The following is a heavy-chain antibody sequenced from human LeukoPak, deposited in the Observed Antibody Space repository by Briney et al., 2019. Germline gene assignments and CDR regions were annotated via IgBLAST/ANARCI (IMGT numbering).Heavy chain of an antibody. CDR3: ARDRKGSGSYYRDAFDI. D-gene: IGHD3-10*01. CDR2: INPNSGGT. J-gene: IGHJ3*02. Sequence: ASVKVSCKASGYTFTSYGISWVRQAPGQGLEWMGWINPNSGGTNYAQKFQGRVTMTRDTSISTAYMELSRLRSDDTAVYYCARDRKGSGSYYRDAFDIWGQGTMVTVSS. CDR1: GYTFTSYG. V-gene: IGHV1-2*02.